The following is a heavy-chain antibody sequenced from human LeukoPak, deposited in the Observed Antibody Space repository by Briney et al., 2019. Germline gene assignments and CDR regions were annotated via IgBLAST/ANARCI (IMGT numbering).Heavy chain of an antibody. CDR2: IYYSGST. D-gene: IGHD3-10*01. Sequence: PSETLSLTCTVSGYSISSGYYWGWIRQPPGKGLEWIGSIYYSGSTYCNPSLKSRVTISVDTSKNQFSLKLSSVTAADTAVYYCARVPTMVRGVRGFDYWGQGTLVTVSS. CDR3: ARVPTMVRGVRGFDY. CDR1: GYSISSGYY. J-gene: IGHJ4*02. V-gene: IGHV4-38-2*02.